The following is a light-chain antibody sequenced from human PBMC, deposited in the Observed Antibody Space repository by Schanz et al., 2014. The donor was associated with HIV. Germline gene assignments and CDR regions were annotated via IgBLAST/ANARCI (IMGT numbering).Light chain of an antibody. V-gene: IGLV1-47*01. CDR2: RND. J-gene: IGLJ1*01. CDR3: ASWDDSLSGFYV. Sequence: QSILSQPPSVSGTLGQRVTISCSGSASNIGSNFVFWYRQLPGTAPKLLIYRNDQRLSGVPDRFSGSKSASSASLAISGLRSEDEADYYCASWDDSLSGFYVFGRGTKLPVL. CDR1: ASNIGSNF.